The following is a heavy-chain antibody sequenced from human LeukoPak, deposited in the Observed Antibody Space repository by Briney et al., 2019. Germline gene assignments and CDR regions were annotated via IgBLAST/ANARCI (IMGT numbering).Heavy chain of an antibody. V-gene: IGHV1-2*05. Sequence: ASVKVSCKASGYTFTGYYMHWVRQAPGRGLEWMGRINPNSGGTNYAQKFQGRVTMTRDTSISTAYMELSRLRSDDTVVYYCARGADSSGISDFDYWGQGTLVTVSS. CDR3: ARGADSSGISDFDY. D-gene: IGHD6-19*01. CDR2: INPNSGGT. CDR1: GYTFTGYY. J-gene: IGHJ4*02.